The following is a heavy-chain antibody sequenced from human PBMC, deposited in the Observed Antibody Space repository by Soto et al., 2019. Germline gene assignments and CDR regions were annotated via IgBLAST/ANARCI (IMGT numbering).Heavy chain of an antibody. CDR3: ARDHSGIYSIEAFDI. D-gene: IGHD1-26*01. CDR2: IHRDGGEK. J-gene: IGHJ3*02. V-gene: IGHV3-7*01. Sequence: GGSLRLSCAASGFIFSDYWMSWVRQAPGKGLEWVANIHRDGGEKYYVASVKGRFTISRDNAKNSLFLQMNSLRAEDTALYYCARDHSGIYSIEAFDIWGQGTMVTVSS. CDR1: GFIFSDYW.